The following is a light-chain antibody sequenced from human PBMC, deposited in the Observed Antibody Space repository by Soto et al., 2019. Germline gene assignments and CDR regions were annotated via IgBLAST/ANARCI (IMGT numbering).Light chain of an antibody. CDR2: LGS. CDR1: PSLLHTNGYNY. J-gene: IGKJ1*01. CDR3: MQARQTPWT. Sequence: EIVMTQSPLSLSVTPGEPASISCRSSPSLLHTNGYNYLDWYLQKPGQSPQLLISLGSNRASGVRDRFSGSGSGTSFTLRIARVEAEDVGVYYCMQARQTPWTFGQGTKVEIK. V-gene: IGKV2-28*01.